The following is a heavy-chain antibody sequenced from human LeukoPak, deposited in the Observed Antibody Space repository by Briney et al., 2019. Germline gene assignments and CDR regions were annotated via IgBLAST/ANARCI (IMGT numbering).Heavy chain of an antibody. J-gene: IGHJ4*02. V-gene: IGHV3-33*01. CDR2: IWNDGSTT. CDR1: GFTLKICG. D-gene: IGHD3-9*01. CDR3: ARDRTNFVDY. Sequence: AGRSLRLSCAASGFTLKICGMHWVRQAPGKGLEWVGVIWNDGSTTFYADSVRGRFTISRDNSKNTLYLQMNSLRAEDTAVYYCARDRTNFVDYWGQGTLVTVSS.